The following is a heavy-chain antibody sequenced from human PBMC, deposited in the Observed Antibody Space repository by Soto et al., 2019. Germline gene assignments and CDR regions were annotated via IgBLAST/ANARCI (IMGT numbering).Heavy chain of an antibody. CDR3: AKGLDRASLDF. D-gene: IGHD1-1*01. J-gene: IGHJ4*02. Sequence: EVQLLESGGTLVQPGGSLRLSCVASGFTFSTHTMNWVRQAPGKGLEWVSRLTADSDDTSYAYSIKGRFTISRDNSKNPLYLQMNSLRAEDTAIYYCAKGLDRASLDFWGQGALVTVSS. CDR1: GFTFSTHT. CDR2: LTADSDDT. V-gene: IGHV3-23*01.